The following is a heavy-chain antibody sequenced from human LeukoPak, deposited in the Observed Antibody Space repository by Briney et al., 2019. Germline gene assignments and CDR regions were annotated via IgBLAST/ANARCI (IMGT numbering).Heavy chain of an antibody. Sequence: GGSLRLSCAASGFTFSSYGMHWVRQAPGKGLEWVAFIRYDGSNKYYADSVKGRFTISRDNSKNTLYPQMNSLRAEDTAVYYCAKDSGSQASDAFDIWGQGTMVTVSS. CDR3: AKDSGSQASDAFDI. CDR2: IRYDGSNK. V-gene: IGHV3-30*02. D-gene: IGHD6-13*01. J-gene: IGHJ3*02. CDR1: GFTFSSYG.